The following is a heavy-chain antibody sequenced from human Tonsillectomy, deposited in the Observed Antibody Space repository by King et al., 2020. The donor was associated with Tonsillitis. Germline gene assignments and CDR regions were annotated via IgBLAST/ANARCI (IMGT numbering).Heavy chain of an antibody. CDR1: GFTFSDYS. V-gene: IGHV3-21*01. J-gene: IGHJ4*02. CDR3: ARQRVPGIAARAFDY. Sequence: VQLVESGGGLVNPGGSLRLSCAASGFTFSDYSMNWVRQAPGKGLEWVSTISSTSRFIYYADSMKGRFTISRDNAQSSLYLEMKSLRDEDTAVYYCARQRVPGIAARAFDYWGQGTLVTVSS. CDR2: ISSTSRFI. D-gene: IGHD6-6*01.